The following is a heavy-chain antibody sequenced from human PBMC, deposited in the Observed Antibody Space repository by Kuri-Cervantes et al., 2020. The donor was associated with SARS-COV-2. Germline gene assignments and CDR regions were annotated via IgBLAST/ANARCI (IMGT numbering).Heavy chain of an antibody. CDR2: INPSGGST. CDR1: GYTFTSYY. V-gene: IGHV1-46*01. Sequence: ASVKVSCKASGYTFTSYYMHWVRQAPGQGLEWMGIINPSGGSTSYAQKFQGRVTMTRDTSTSTVYMELSSLRSEDTAVYYCARVSKNGRKDTYYYYMDVWGKGTTVTVSS. CDR3: ARVSKNGRKDTYYYYMDV. J-gene: IGHJ6*03.